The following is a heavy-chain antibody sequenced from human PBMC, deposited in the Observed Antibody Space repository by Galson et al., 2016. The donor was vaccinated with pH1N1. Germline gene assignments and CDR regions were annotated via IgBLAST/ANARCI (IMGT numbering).Heavy chain of an antibody. J-gene: IGHJ4*02. CDR2: IYHRGLI. D-gene: IGHD1-26*01. CDR1: GGSITSGDSY. Sequence: TLSLTCTVSGGSITSGDSYWSWIRQPPGKGLEWIAYIYHRGLIYYSPSLQSRATISLDTSKNQFSLKLDSVSAADTAVYYCARGIRGTQPDRTYYFDYWGQGTLVTVSS. V-gene: IGHV4-30-4*01. CDR3: ARGIRGTQPDRTYYFDY.